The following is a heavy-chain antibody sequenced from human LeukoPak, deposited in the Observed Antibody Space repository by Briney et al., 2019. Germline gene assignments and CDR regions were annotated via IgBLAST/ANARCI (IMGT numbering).Heavy chain of an antibody. CDR3: AKDAGGSGTTSFEY. CDR1: GFTFDDYT. Sequence: GGSLRLSCAASGFTFDDYTMHWVRQAPGKGLEWVSLISWDGGSTYHADSVKGRFTISRDNSKNSLYLQMNSLRTEDTALYYCAKDAGGSGTTSFEYWGQGTLVTVSS. D-gene: IGHD3-10*01. CDR2: ISWDGGST. V-gene: IGHV3-43*01. J-gene: IGHJ4*02.